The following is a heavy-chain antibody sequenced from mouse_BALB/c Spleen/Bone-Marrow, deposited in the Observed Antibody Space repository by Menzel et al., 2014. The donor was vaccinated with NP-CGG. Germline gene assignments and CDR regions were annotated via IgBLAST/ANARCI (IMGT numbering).Heavy chain of an antibody. Sequence: VHLVESGPGLVAPSQSLSITCTVSGFSLTSDGVSWVRPPPGKGRGWLGVIWGDGSTKYHSALISRLSISKDNSKSRVFLKLNSLHTDDTATYYCAKPEDGYAMDYWGQGTSVTVSS. CDR3: AKPEDGYAMDY. V-gene: IGHV2-3*01. D-gene: IGHD2-3*01. CDR2: IWGDGST. J-gene: IGHJ4*01. CDR1: GFSLTSDG.